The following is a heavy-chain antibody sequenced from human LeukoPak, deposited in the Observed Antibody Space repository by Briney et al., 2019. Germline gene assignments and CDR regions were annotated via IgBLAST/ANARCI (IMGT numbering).Heavy chain of an antibody. D-gene: IGHD2-2*01. J-gene: IGHJ5*02. CDR1: GYTFTGYY. CDR2: ISAYNGNT. V-gene: IGHV1-18*04. Sequence: ASVKVSCKASGYTFTGYYMHWVRQAPGQGLEWMGWISAYNGNTNYAQKLQGRVTMTTDTSTSTAYMELSSLRSEDTAVYYCARDARHRYCSSTSCYRGWLDPWGQGTLVTVSS. CDR3: ARDARHRYCSSTSCYRGWLDP.